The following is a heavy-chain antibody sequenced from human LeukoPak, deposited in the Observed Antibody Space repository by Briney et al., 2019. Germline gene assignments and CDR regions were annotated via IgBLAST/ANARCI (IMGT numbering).Heavy chain of an antibody. J-gene: IGHJ4*02. D-gene: IGHD6-13*01. CDR2: IYYSGST. CDR1: GGSISSGDYY. V-gene: IGHV4-30-4*08. CDR3: VSGLIAAEC. Sequence: SETLSLTCTVSGGSISSGDYYWSWISQPPGKGLEWIGYIYYSGSTYYNPSLKSRVTISVDTSKNQFSLKLSSVTAADTAVYYCVSGLIAAECWGQGTLVTVSS.